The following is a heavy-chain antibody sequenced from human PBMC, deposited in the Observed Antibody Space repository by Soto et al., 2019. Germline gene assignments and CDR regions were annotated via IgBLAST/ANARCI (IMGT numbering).Heavy chain of an antibody. V-gene: IGHV5-10-1*01. J-gene: IGHJ4*02. CDR2: IDPSDSYT. CDR3: ARLATSGYDFWTPSDY. D-gene: IGHD3-3*01. CDR1: GYSFTSYW. Sequence: GESLKISCKGSGYSFTSYWISWVRQMPGKGLEWMGRIDPSDSYTNYSPSFQGHVTISADKSISTAYLQWSSLKASDTAMYYCARLATSGYDFWTPSDYWGQGTLVTVSS.